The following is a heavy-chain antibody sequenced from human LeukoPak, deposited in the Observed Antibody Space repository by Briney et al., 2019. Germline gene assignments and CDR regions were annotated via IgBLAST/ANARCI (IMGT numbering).Heavy chain of an antibody. Sequence: PSETLSLTCTVSGGSNSLYYWSWIRQPPGKGLEWIGYISYSGSANYNPSLKSRVTISVDTSKNQFSLNLRYVTAADTAVYYCARDPAVDVGAHFDYWGQGTLVSVSS. CDR1: GGSNSLYY. J-gene: IGHJ4*02. CDR3: ARDPAVDVGAHFDY. V-gene: IGHV4-59*01. D-gene: IGHD6-19*01. CDR2: ISYSGSA.